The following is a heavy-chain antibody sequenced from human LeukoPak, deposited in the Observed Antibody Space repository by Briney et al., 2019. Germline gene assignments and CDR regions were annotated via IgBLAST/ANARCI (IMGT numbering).Heavy chain of an antibody. CDR2: ISSSSSGI. D-gene: IGHD3-3*01. CDR3: TRENFWSADY. CDR1: GGSISSSS. Sequence: PSETLSLTCTVSGGSISSSSYYWGWIRQPPGKGLEWVSHISSSSSGIYYADSVKGRFTISRDNAKNSLYLQMNSLRAEDTAVYYCTRENFWSADYWGQGTLVTVSS. J-gene: IGHJ4*02. V-gene: IGHV3-48*01.